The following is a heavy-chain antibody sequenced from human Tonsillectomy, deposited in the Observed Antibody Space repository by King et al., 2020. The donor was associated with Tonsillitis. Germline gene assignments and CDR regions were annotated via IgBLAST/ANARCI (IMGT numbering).Heavy chain of an antibody. CDR2: IYYSGST. CDR3: ARGPGGVPNYYSMDV. V-gene: IGHV4-59*01. Sequence: QLPESGPGLVKPSETLSLTCTVSGGSISGYYWSWIRQPPGKGLEWIGYIYYSGSTNYNHSLKSQVTISVDSSKNQFSLKVSSVSAADTSVYYCARGPGGVPNYYSMDVWGQGTTVTVSS. D-gene: IGHD3-16*01. J-gene: IGHJ6*02. CDR1: GGSISGYY.